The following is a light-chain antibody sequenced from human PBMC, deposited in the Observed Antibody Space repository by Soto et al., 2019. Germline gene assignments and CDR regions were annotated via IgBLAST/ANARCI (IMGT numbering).Light chain of an antibody. Sequence: EIVLTQSPGTLSLSPGERATLSCRASQSVSSSYFAWYQQKPGQAPRLLIYGASNRATGIPDRFSGSGSGTDFTLTISSLEPEDFAVYYCQQRNNWQAFGQGTRLEIK. CDR1: QSVSSSY. J-gene: IGKJ5*01. V-gene: IGKV3D-20*02. CDR2: GAS. CDR3: QQRNNWQA.